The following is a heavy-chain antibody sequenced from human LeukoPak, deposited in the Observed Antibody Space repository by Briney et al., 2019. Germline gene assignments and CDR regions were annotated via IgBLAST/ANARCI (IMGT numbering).Heavy chain of an antibody. J-gene: IGHJ4*02. CDR3: TTRLLRYFDWLLSYDY. Sequence: VGSLRLSCAASGFTFSNAWMTWVRQAPGKGLEWVGRIKSKTDGGTTDYAAPVKGRFTISRDDSKNTLFLQMNSLKTEDTAVYYCTTRLLRYFDWLLSYDYWGQGTLVTVSS. D-gene: IGHD3-9*01. V-gene: IGHV3-15*01. CDR2: IKSKTDGGTT. CDR1: GFTFSNAW.